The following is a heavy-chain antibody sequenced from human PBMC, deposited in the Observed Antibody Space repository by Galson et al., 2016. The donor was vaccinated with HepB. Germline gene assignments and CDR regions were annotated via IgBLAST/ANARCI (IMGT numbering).Heavy chain of an antibody. V-gene: IGHV3-23*01. J-gene: IGHJ4*02. CDR1: GFTFRNYG. CDR2: VDNSGDGT. CDR3: VKDGPANGWSDFEY. Sequence: SLRLSCAASGFTFRNYGMTWVRQAPGKGLEWVSIVDNSGDGTYYADSVKGRFTISRDNSKNTLYLQMNSLRAEDTAVYYCVKDGPANGWSDFEYWSQGSLVTVSS. D-gene: IGHD6-19*01.